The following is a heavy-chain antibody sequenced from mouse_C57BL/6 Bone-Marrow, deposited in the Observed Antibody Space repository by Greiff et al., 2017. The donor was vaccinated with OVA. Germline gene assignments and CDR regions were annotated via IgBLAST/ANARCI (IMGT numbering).Heavy chain of an antibody. Sequence: VQLQQPGAELVKPGASVKLSCKASGYTFTSYWMQWVKQRPGQGLEWIGEIDPSDSYTNYNQKFKGKATLTVDTSSSTAYMPLNSLTSEASAVYYCARAVFAYWGQGTLVTVSA. CDR3: ARAVFAY. CDR1: GYTFTSYW. V-gene: IGHV1-50*01. J-gene: IGHJ3*01. CDR2: IDPSDSYT.